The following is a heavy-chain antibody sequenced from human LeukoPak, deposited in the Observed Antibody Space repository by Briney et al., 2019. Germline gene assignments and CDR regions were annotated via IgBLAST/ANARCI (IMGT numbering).Heavy chain of an antibody. CDR1: GYTLTSYD. Sequence: ASVKVSCKASGYTLTSYDINWVRQATGQGLEWMGWMNPNSGNTGYAQKFQGRVTMTRNTSISTAYMELSSLRSEDTAVYYCAGGKGRRVIITYFDYWGQGTLVTVSS. CDR2: MNPNSGNT. J-gene: IGHJ4*02. V-gene: IGHV1-8*01. D-gene: IGHD3-10*01. CDR3: AGGKGRRVIITYFDY.